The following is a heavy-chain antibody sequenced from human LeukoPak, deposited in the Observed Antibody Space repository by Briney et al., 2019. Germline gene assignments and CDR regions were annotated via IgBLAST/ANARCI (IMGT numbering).Heavy chain of an antibody. J-gene: IGHJ4*02. D-gene: IGHD5-24*01. V-gene: IGHV3-30*04. CDR3: AGQRWLYRNFDY. CDR2: ISYDGSNE. CDR1: GFTFNSYA. Sequence: PGGSLRLSCAASGFTFNSYAMHWVRQAPGKGLEWVAFISYDGSNEYYADSVKGRFTVSRDNSKNTLYLQMNSLRAEDTAVYYCAGQRWLYRNFDYWGQGTLVTVSS.